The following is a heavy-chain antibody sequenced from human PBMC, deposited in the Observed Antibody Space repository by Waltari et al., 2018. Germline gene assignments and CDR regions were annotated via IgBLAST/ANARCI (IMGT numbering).Heavy chain of an antibody. CDR2: ICSGGSST. Sequence: EVQLLESGGGLVQPGGYLRLSCPASGFTFTSYAMCSVRKAPGKGLEWVSVICSGGSSTYYADSVKGRFTFSRDNSKNTLYLQMNSLRAEDTAVYYCAKLTSYYYMDVWCKGTTVTVSS. D-gene: IGHD3-9*01. CDR1: GFTFTSYA. V-gene: IGHV3-23*03. J-gene: IGHJ6*03. CDR3: AKLTSYYYMDV.